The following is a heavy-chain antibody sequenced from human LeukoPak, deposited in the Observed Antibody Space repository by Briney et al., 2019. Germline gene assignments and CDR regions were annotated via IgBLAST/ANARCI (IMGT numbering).Heavy chain of an antibody. D-gene: IGHD3-16*02. Sequence: SETLSLTCTVSGGSFSRSSNYWGWIRQPAGKGLEWIGRIYTSESTNYNPSLKSRVTMSVDTSKNQFSLKLSSVTAADTAVYYCVRVWGSYRAEYFQHWGQGTLVTVSS. CDR2: IYTSEST. CDR1: GGSFSRSSNY. CDR3: VRVWGSYRAEYFQH. J-gene: IGHJ1*01. V-gene: IGHV4-61*02.